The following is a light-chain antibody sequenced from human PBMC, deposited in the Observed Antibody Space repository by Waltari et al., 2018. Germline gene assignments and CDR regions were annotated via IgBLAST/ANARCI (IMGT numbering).Light chain of an antibody. CDR3: AAWDDSLDAYVV. J-gene: IGLJ2*01. V-gene: IGLV1-44*01. CDR1: FSNIGNNA. Sequence: QSVLTQPPSASGTPGQKVTISCSGTFSNIGNNAVNWYQQVPGMAPKLLIYNNNIQVPGVPDRFSGAKFGPSASLAISGLQSGDEAVYYCAAWDDSLDAYVVFGGGTKVTVL. CDR2: NNN.